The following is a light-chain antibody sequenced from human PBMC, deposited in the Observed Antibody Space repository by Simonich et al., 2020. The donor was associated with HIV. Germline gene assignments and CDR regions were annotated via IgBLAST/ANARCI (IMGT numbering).Light chain of an antibody. Sequence: AIRMTQSPSSLSASTGDRLTITCRESQGIRNYVAWYQQKPGKAPNLLIYKASSLQSGVPSRFSGSGSGTDFTLTISSLQPDAFASYYCQQYHSYSQTFGQGTKLEFK. J-gene: IGKJ2*01. CDR3: QQYHSYSQT. CDR1: QGIRNY. V-gene: IGKV1-8*01. CDR2: KAS.